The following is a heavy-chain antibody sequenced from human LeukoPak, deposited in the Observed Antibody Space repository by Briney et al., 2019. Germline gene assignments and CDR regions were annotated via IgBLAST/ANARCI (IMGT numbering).Heavy chain of an antibody. CDR2: IYYSGST. Sequence: SETLSLTCTVSGGSISSSSYYWGWIRQPPGTGLEWIGSIYYSGSTYYNPSLKSRVTISVDTSKNQFSLKLSSVTAADTAVYYCASTGSGNFYGMDVWGQGTTVTVSS. CDR1: GGSISSSSYY. V-gene: IGHV4-39*07. CDR3: ASTGSGNFYGMDV. D-gene: IGHD3-10*01. J-gene: IGHJ6*02.